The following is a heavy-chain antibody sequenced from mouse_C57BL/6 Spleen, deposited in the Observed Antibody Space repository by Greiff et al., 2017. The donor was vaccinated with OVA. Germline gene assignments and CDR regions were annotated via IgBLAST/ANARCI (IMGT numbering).Heavy chain of an antibody. Sequence: QVQLQQPGAELVMPGASVKLSCKASGYTFTSYWMHWVKQRPGQGLEWIGEIDPSDSYTNYNQKFKGKSTLTVDKSSNTAYMQLSSLTSEDTAVYYCARGRFPPFDYWGQGTTLTVSS. J-gene: IGHJ2*01. CDR1: GYTFTSYW. V-gene: IGHV1-69*01. CDR2: IDPSDSYT. CDR3: ARGRFPPFDY.